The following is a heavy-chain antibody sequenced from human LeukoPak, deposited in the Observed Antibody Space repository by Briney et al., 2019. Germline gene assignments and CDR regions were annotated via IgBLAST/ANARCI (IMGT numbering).Heavy chain of an antibody. CDR1: GGSISSSSDY. V-gene: IGHV4-39*07. CDR3: ARDLADGGNPPEAYFDY. J-gene: IGHJ4*02. CDR2: IYYSGST. D-gene: IGHD4-23*01. Sequence: SETLSLTCTVPGGSISSSSDYSGWIRQPPGKGLEWIGIIYYSGSTYYNPSLKSRVTISVDTSKNQFSLKLSSVTAADTAVYYCARDLADGGNPPEAYFDYWGQGTLVTVSS.